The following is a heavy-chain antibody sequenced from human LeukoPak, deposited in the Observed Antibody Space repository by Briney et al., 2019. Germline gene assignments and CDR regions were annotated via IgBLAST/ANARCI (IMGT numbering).Heavy chain of an antibody. V-gene: IGHV4-4*02. CDR2: IYHSGST. J-gene: IGHJ5*02. CDR3: ASWNYDSSGYQMNWLDP. CDR1: GGSISSSNW. Sequence: PSGTLSLTCAVSGGSISSSNWWSWVRQPPGKGLEWIGEIYHSGSTNYNPSLKSRVTISVDKSKNQFSLKLSSVTAADTAVYYCASWNYDSSGYQMNWLDPWDQGTLVTVSS. D-gene: IGHD3-22*01.